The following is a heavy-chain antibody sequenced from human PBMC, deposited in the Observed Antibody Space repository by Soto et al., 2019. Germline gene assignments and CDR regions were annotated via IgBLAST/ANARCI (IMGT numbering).Heavy chain of an antibody. J-gene: IGHJ4*02. CDR3: ARAPSWYHFDY. D-gene: IGHD6-13*01. V-gene: IGHV1-3*01. CDR1: GYTFSSYA. Sequence: QVQLVQSGAEVKKPGASVKVSCKASGYTFSSYAMHWVRQAPGQRLEWMGWINAGNGNTKYSQKFQGRVTITRDTSASTAYMELSSLRSEDTAVYYCARAPSWYHFDYWGQGTLVTVSS. CDR2: INAGNGNT.